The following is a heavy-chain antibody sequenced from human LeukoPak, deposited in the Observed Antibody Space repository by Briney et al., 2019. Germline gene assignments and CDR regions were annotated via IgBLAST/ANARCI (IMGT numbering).Heavy chain of an antibody. CDR2: ITGYNGKT. J-gene: IGHJ5*02. CDR1: GYTFTSYG. Sequence: ASVKVSCKASGYTFTSYGISWVRQAPGQGLEWMGWITGYNGKTNYVRKFQGRVTMTTDTSTSTAYMELRSLRSDDTAVYYCARAPERLGWFDPWGQGTLVTVSS. V-gene: IGHV1-18*01. D-gene: IGHD1-1*01. CDR3: ARAPERLGWFDP.